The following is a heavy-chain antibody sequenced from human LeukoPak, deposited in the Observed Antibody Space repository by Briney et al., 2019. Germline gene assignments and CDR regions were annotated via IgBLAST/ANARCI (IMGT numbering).Heavy chain of an antibody. CDR1: GFTFRTYE. D-gene: IGHD2-2*01. V-gene: IGHV3-48*03. CDR3: ASEGEYQMLSSAMDV. CDR2: ISTSGSTI. Sequence: PGGSLRLSCAASGFTFRTYEMNWVRQAPGKGLEWVSYISTSGSTIYYADSVKGRFTISRDNAKNSLYLQMNSLRAEDTAVYYCASEGEYQMLSSAMDVWGKGTTVTVSS. J-gene: IGHJ6*04.